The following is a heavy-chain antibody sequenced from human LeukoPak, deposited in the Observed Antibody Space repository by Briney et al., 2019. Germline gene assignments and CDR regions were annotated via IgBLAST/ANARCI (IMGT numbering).Heavy chain of an antibody. D-gene: IGHD1-26*01. Sequence: SETLSLTCTVSGDSISSSSYFWGWIRQPPGKGLEWIGNIYYSGSTYYNPSLKSRVTISVDTSKNQFSLKLSSVTAADTAVYYCARQSGSYGVYYYYMDVWGKGTTVTISS. V-gene: IGHV4-39*01. J-gene: IGHJ6*03. CDR2: IYYSGST. CDR1: GDSISSSSYF. CDR3: ARQSGSYGVYYYYMDV.